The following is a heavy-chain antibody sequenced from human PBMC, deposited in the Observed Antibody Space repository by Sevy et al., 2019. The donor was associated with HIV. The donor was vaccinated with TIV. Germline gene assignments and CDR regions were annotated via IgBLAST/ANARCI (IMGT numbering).Heavy chain of an antibody. CDR1: GFTFEDYA. D-gene: IGHD6-19*01. J-gene: IGHJ4*02. V-gene: IGHV3-9*01. CDR3: AKTPMTEAAPYFDF. CDR2: INWNSGSL. Sequence: GGSLRLSCAGSGFTFEDYALQWVRQAPGQGLEWVAGINWNSGSLDYADSVKGRFTISRDDAKNSLYLQMDTLRTEDTALYYCAKTPMTEAAPYFDFWGQGTLITVSS.